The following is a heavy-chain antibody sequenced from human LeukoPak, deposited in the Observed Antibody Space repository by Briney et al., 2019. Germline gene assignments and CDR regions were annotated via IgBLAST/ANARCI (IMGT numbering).Heavy chain of an antibody. D-gene: IGHD6-13*01. J-gene: IGHJ5*02. V-gene: IGHV4-39*01. CDR1: GCTISSSSYY. CDR2: IYYSAST. Sequence: SETLSLTCTVSGCTISSSSYYWGWIRQPPGKGLEWIGRIYYSASTYYNPSLKSRVTISVDTSKSQFSLKLSSVTAADTAVYYCASERRYSSSYFFDPWGQGTLVTVSS. CDR3: ASERRYSSSYFFDP.